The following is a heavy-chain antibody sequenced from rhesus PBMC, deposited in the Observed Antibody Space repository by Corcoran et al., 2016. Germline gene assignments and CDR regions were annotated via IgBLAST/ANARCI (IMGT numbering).Heavy chain of an antibody. J-gene: IGHJ4*01. CDR1: GRSISSSYY. D-gene: IGHD1-32*01. V-gene: IGHV4-143*01. CDR2: INGNSAST. CDR3: ARGITQYDFDY. Sequence: QVQLQASGPGLVKPSEPLSLTCPVSGRSISSSYYWTWIRPPPGKGLEWIGGINGNSASTYYNPAIKSRVNISKDTSKNQFALNLISVTAADTAVYYCARGITQYDFDYWGQGVLVSVSS.